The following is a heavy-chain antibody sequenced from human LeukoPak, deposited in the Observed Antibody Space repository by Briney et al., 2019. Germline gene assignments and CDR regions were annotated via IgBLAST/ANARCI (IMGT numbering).Heavy chain of an antibody. Sequence: SETLSLTCTVSGGSISSSSYYWGWIRQPPGKGLEWIGSIYYSGSTYYNPSLKSRVTISVDTSKNQFSLKLSSVTAADTAVYYCATHINYDILTGYYPSWSSTCDYFDYWGQGTLVTVSS. CDR3: ATHINYDILTGYYPSWSSTCDYFDY. V-gene: IGHV4-39*01. J-gene: IGHJ4*02. CDR1: GGSISSSSYY. D-gene: IGHD3-9*01. CDR2: IYYSGST.